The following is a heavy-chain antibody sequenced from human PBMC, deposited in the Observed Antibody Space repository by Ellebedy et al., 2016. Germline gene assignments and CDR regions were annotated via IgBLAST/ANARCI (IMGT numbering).Heavy chain of an antibody. CDR3: ARGDPDYGEYGWFGP. CDR2: IYYSGST. CDR1: GGSITGGTYY. V-gene: IGHV4-31*03. J-gene: IGHJ5*02. D-gene: IGHD4-17*01. Sequence: SETLSLXXTVSGGSITGGTYYWTWIRQHPGRGLEWIGCIYYSGSTSYNPSLKSRITISLDKSKNQFSLRLTSVTAADTAPYYCARGDPDYGEYGWFGPWGQGTLVTVPS.